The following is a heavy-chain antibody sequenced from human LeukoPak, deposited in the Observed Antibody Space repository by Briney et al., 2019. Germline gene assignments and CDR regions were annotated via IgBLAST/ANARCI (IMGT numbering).Heavy chain of an antibody. CDR3: ARDPPGDGGVTLVY. J-gene: IGHJ4*02. D-gene: IGHD2-8*02. CDR2: ISSSSDYT. V-gene: IGHV3-11*05. CDR1: GFTFSDYY. Sequence: PGGSLRLSCAASGFTFSDYYMNWIRQAPGKGLEWISYISSSSDYTTYADSVKGRFTISRDNSKNSLYLQMNSLRAEDSAVYYCARDPPGDGGVTLVYWGQGTLVTVSS.